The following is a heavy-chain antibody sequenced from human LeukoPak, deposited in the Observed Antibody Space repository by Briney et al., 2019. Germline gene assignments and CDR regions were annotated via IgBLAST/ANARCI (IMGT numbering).Heavy chain of an antibody. D-gene: IGHD6-13*01. CDR3: AKRLSYTSSWYYFDY. CDR2: ISASGGST. CDR1: GFTFSSYA. Sequence: GGSLRLSCAASGFTFSSYAMSWVRQAPGKGLEWVSTISASGGSTYYADSVKGRFTISRDNSKNTLYLQMNSLRAEDTAVYYCAKRLSYTSSWYYFDYWGQGTLVTVSS. V-gene: IGHV3-23*01. J-gene: IGHJ4*02.